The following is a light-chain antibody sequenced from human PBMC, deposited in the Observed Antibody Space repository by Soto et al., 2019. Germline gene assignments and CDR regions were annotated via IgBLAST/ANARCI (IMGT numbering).Light chain of an antibody. CDR2: EVS. Sequence: QSVLTQPASVSGSPGQLITISCTGTSSDVGGYNYVSWYQQHPGKAPKLMIYEVSNRPSGVSNRFSGSKSGNTASLTISGLQAEDEADYYCSSYTSSSLYVFGTGTKLTVL. CDR3: SSYTSSSLYV. J-gene: IGLJ1*01. CDR1: SSDVGGYNY. V-gene: IGLV2-14*01.